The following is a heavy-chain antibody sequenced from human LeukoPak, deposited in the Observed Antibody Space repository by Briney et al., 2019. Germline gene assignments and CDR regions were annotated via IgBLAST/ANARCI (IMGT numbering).Heavy chain of an antibody. CDR2: INDSGST. CDR1: GRPYSNYF. V-gene: IGHV4-34*01. D-gene: IGHD2-2*01. CDR3: AGGQYGSTTTCYSARRYLDF. Sequence: PSDTLSLTCAVSGRPYSNYFWTWIRQPPGKALGCIAEINDSGSTNSNSSLRSRVAISLDTSKNQLSLRLTSVTAADTAVYYCAGGQYGSTTTCYSARRYLDFWGQGTLVTVSS. J-gene: IGHJ4*02.